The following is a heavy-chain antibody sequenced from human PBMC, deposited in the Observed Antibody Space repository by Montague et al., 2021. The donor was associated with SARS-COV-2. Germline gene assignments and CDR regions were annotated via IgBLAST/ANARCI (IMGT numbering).Heavy chain of an antibody. CDR2: IYYSGST. Sequence: SQTLSLTCTVSGGSISSSSHYWGWIRQPPGKGLDWIGSIYYSGSTYYKPSLKSRVTIYVGTSKNQFSLKLSSVTAADTAVYYCARHSGRDTIFGVITIPDAFDIWGQGTTVTVPS. CDR1: GGSISSSSHY. CDR3: ARHSGRDTIFGVITIPDAFDI. J-gene: IGHJ3*02. V-gene: IGHV4-39*01. D-gene: IGHD3-3*01.